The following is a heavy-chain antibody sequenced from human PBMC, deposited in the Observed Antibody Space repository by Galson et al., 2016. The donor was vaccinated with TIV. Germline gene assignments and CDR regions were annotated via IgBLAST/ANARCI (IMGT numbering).Heavy chain of an antibody. J-gene: IGHJ4*02. CDR2: IHAIGAS. V-gene: IGHV4-4*07. CDR3: ARVPRRAPDY. Sequence: IGHIHAIGASDTHPSLRSRVTMSEDMSKNLFSLRLNSVTAADTAVYYCARVPRRAPDYWGRGILVFVSS.